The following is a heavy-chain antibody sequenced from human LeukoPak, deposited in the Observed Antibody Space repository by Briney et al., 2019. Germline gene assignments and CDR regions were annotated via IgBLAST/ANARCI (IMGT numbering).Heavy chain of an antibody. CDR3: AKRSVGYDFWSGVDY. CDR2: ISASSSTT. Sequence: PGGSLRLSCAASVFTFSNYAMSWVRQTPGKGLEWVSAISASSSTTYYADSVKGRFTISRDNSKNKLYLQMNRLRAEDTAVYYCAKRSVGYDFWSGVDYWGQGTLVTVSS. D-gene: IGHD3-3*01. V-gene: IGHV3-23*01. J-gene: IGHJ4*02. CDR1: VFTFSNYA.